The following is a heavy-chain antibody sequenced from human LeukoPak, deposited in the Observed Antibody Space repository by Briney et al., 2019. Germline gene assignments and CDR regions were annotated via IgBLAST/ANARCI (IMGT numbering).Heavy chain of an antibody. Sequence: ASVKVSCKASGHTFTGYYMHWVRQAPGQGLEWMGIINPSGGSTSYAQKFQGRVTMTRDMSTSTVYMELSSLRSEDTAVYYCARGGRPGGLTTVVNWGDFDYWGQGTLVTVSS. J-gene: IGHJ4*02. CDR3: ARGGRPGGLTTVVNWGDFDY. CDR2: INPSGGST. CDR1: GHTFTGYY. V-gene: IGHV1-46*01. D-gene: IGHD4-23*01.